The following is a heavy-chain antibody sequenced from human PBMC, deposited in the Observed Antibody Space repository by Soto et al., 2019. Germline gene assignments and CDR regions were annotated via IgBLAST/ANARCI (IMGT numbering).Heavy chain of an antibody. CDR3: ARQSDNPGIAGAGLDY. J-gene: IGHJ4*02. CDR2: IDPSDSYT. D-gene: IGHD6-19*01. Sequence: ESLKISCKGSGYSFTSYWISWVRQMPGKGLEWMGRIDPSDSYTNYSPSFQGHVTISADKSISTAYLQWSSLKASDTVMYYCARQSDNPGIAGAGLDYWGQGTLVTVSS. V-gene: IGHV5-10-1*01. CDR1: GYSFTSYW.